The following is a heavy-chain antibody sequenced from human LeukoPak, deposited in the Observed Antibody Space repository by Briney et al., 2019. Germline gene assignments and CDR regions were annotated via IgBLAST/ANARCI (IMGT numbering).Heavy chain of an antibody. CDR1: GYTFTGYY. J-gene: IGHJ6*02. CDR3: ATSGARARGLDGMDV. V-gene: IGHV1-2*02. CDR2: IDPNSGGT. Sequence: GASVKVSCKASGYTFTGYYMHWVRQAPGQGLEWMGWIDPNSGGTNYAQKFQGRVTMTRDTSTSTVYMELSSLRSEDTAVYYCATSGARARGLDGMDVWGQGTTVTVSS. D-gene: IGHD2-15*01.